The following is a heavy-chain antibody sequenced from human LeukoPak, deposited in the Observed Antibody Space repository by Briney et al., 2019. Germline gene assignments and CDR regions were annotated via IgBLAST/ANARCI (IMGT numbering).Heavy chain of an antibody. J-gene: IGHJ5*02. CDR1: GFTVSSNY. V-gene: IGHV3-66*02. Sequence: GGSLRFSCAASGFTVSSNYMSWVRQAPGKGLEWVSVIYSGGSTSYADSMKGQFTISRDSSKNTLYLQMNSLRAEDTAVYYCARGFWSGYYYNWFDPWGQGTLVTVSS. CDR2: IYSGGST. D-gene: IGHD3-3*01. CDR3: ARGFWSGYYYNWFDP.